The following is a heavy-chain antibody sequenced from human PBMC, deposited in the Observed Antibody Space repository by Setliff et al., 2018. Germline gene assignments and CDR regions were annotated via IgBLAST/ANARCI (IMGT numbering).Heavy chain of an antibody. Sequence: SETLSLTCTVSGASLSSGSYYWSWIRQSAGKGLEWIGRIYTSGATTYSPSLKSRVSISADTSKNLFSLRLKSVTAADTAVYYCARDNTIVGATDYWGQGALVTVSS. J-gene: IGHJ4*02. CDR3: ARDNTIVGATDY. CDR2: IYTSGAT. CDR1: GASLSSGSYY. D-gene: IGHD1-26*01. V-gene: IGHV4-61*02.